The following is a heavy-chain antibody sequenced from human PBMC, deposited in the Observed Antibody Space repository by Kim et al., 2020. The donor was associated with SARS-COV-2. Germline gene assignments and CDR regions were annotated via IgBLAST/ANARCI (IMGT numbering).Heavy chain of an antibody. CDR1: GYTLTELS. V-gene: IGHV1-24*01. Sequence: ASVKVSCKVSGYTLTELSMHWVRQAPGKGLEWMGGFDPEDGETIYAQKFQGRVTMTEDTSTDTAYMELSSLRSEDTAVYYCATISSSWYKSAFDYWGQGTLVTVSS. CDR2: FDPEDGET. J-gene: IGHJ4*02. D-gene: IGHD6-13*01. CDR3: ATISSSWYKSAFDY.